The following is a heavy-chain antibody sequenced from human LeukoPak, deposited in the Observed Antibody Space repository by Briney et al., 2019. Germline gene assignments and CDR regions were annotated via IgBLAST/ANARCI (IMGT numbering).Heavy chain of an antibody. CDR3: AKVRHSYGYFDY. CDR2: INSDGINT. CDR1: GFTFSNYW. J-gene: IGHJ4*02. Sequence: GGSLRLSCAASGFTFSNYWMHWVRQAPGKGLVWVSRINSDGINTSYADSVKGRFTISRDNAKNTLNLQMNSLRAEDTAVYYCAKVRHSYGYFDYWGQGTLVTVSS. V-gene: IGHV3-74*01. D-gene: IGHD5-18*01.